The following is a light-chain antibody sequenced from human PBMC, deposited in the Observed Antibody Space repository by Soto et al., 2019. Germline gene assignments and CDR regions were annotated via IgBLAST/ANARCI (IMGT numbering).Light chain of an antibody. CDR3: SSYGGSNNLV. V-gene: IGLV2-8*01. Sequence: QSALTQPPSASGSPGQSVTISCTGASSDVGGYGYVSWYQQHPGKAPKLMIYEVNKRPSGVPDRFSGSKFGNTASLTVSGLRGEDEADYYCSSYGGSNNLVFGGGTKLTVL. J-gene: IGLJ2*01. CDR1: SSDVGGYGY. CDR2: EVN.